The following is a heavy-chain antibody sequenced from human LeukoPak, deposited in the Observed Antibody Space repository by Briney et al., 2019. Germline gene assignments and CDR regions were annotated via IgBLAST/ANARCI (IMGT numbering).Heavy chain of an antibody. CDR2: ISGSGGST. J-gene: IGHJ4*02. CDR1: GFTFGSYA. CDR3: AKGLGRYSSSWPFDY. V-gene: IGHV3-23*01. D-gene: IGHD6-13*01. Sequence: PGGSLRLSCAASGFTFGSYAMSWVRQAPGKGMEWASAISGSGGSTYYADSVKGRFTISRENSKNTLYLQMNSLRAEDTAVYYCAKGLGRYSSSWPFDYWGQGTLVTVSS.